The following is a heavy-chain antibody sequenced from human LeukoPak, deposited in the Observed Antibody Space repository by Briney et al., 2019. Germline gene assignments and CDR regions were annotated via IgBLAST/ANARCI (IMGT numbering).Heavy chain of an antibody. D-gene: IGHD2-15*01. CDR2: ISTYNGKT. J-gene: IGHJ4*02. Sequence: ASVKVSCKASGYTFTSYGICWVRQAPGQGLEWMGWISTYNGKTNYAQKIQGRVTMTTDTSASTAYMEQRSLRSDDTAVYYCARDVVEYCSGGSCTRYAYWGQGSLVTVSS. CDR1: GYTFTSYG. CDR3: ARDVVEYCSGGSCTRYAY. V-gene: IGHV1-18*01.